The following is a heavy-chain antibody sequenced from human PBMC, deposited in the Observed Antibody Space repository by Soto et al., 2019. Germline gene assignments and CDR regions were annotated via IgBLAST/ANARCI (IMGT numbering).Heavy chain of an antibody. CDR3: AKGGYCSGGSCYPSWYFDL. D-gene: IGHD2-15*01. CDR2: ISYDGSNK. J-gene: IGHJ2*01. Sequence: QVQLVESGGGVVQPGRSLRLSCAASGFTFSSYGMHWVRQAPGKGLEWVAVISYDGSNKYYADSVKGRFTISRDNSKNTLYLQMNSLRAEDTAVYYCAKGGYCSGGSCYPSWYFDLWGSGTLVTVS. V-gene: IGHV3-30*18. CDR1: GFTFSSYG.